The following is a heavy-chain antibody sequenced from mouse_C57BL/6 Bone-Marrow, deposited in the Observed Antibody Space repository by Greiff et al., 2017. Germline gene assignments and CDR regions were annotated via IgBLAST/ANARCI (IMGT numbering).Heavy chain of an antibody. D-gene: IGHD2-1*01. J-gene: IGHJ4*01. CDR3: ARGPYGNYAMDY. Sequence: QVQLKQPGTELVKPGASVKLSCKASGYTFTSYWMHWVKQRPGQGLEWIGNINPSNGGTNYNEKFKSKATLTVDKSSSTAYMQLSSLTSEDSAVYYCARGPYGNYAMDYWGQGTSVTVSS. CDR2: INPSNGGT. V-gene: IGHV1-53*01. CDR1: GYTFTSYW.